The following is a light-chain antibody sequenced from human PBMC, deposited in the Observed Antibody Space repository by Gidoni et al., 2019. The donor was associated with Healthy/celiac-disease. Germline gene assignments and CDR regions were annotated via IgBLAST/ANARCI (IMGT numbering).Light chain of an antibody. CDR1: QSVSSN. V-gene: IGKV3-15*01. CDR2: GTS. Sequence: EIVMTQSPATLSVSPAERATLSCRASQSVSSNLAWYQHKSGQAPRLLIYGTSTRATGIPARFSGSGSGTEFTLTISSLQSEDFAVYYCQQHNNWPALTFGGGTKVEI. CDR3: QQHNNWPALT. J-gene: IGKJ4*01.